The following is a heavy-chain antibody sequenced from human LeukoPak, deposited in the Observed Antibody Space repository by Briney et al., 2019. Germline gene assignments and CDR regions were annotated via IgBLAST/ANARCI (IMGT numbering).Heavy chain of an antibody. Sequence: GRSLRLSCAASGFTFSSYGMHWVRQAPGKGLEWVAVISYDGSNKYYADSVKGRFTISRDNSKNTLYLQMNSLRAEDTALYYCVRDADGGNSWFDTWGQGTLVTVSS. CDR1: GFTFSSYG. CDR3: VRDADGGNSWFDT. V-gene: IGHV3-30*03. J-gene: IGHJ5*02. D-gene: IGHD4-23*01. CDR2: ISYDGSNK.